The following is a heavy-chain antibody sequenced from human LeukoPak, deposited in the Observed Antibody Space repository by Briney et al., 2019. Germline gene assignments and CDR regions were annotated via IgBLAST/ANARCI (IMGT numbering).Heavy chain of an antibody. J-gene: IGHJ4*02. CDR2: ISSRGTTT. V-gene: IGHV3-48*03. CDR3: ARESTTSPYLDY. Sequence: GGSLRLSCAASGFTFGSYEMNWVRQAPGKGLEWVSYISSRGTTTYYADSVKGRFTISRDKGKNSLSLQMTSLRAEDTAVYYCARESTTSPYLDYWGQGTLVTVSS. D-gene: IGHD2-2*01. CDR1: GFTFGSYE.